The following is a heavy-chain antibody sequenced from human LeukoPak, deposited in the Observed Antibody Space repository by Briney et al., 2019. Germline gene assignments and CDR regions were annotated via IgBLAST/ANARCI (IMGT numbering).Heavy chain of an antibody. CDR2: INPNSGGT. Sequence: ASVKVSCKASGYTLTGYYMHWVRQAPGQGLEWMGWINPNSGGTNYAQKFQGRVTMTRDTSISTAYMELSRLRSDDTAVYYCARGPYSYDSSGAFDIWGQGTMVTVSS. J-gene: IGHJ3*02. CDR1: GYTLTGYY. CDR3: ARGPYSYDSSGAFDI. V-gene: IGHV1-2*02. D-gene: IGHD3-22*01.